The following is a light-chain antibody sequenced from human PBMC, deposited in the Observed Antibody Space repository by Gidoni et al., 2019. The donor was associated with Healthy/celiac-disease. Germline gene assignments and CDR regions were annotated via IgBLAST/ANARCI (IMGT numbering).Light chain of an antibody. CDR3: QQYNNWPRT. CDR1: QSVSSN. J-gene: IGKJ1*01. Sequence: EIVMTQSPATLSVSPGERATLSCMASQSVSSNLAWYQKKPGQAPRLLIYGASTSATGIPARFSGSGYGTEFTLTISSLQSEDFAVYYCQQYNNWPRTFGQGTKVEIK. CDR2: GAS. V-gene: IGKV3-15*01.